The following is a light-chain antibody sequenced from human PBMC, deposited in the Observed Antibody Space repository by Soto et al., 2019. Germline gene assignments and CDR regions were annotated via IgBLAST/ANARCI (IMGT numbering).Light chain of an antibody. CDR2: GAS. CDR3: QHYNNWPPWT. Sequence: EIVMTQSPATLSVSPGERATLSCRASQSVSSNLAWYQQKPGQAPRLLIFGASKRATGIPDRFSGSGSGTEFTLTISSLQSEDFAVYYCQHYNNWPPWTFGQGTKVDIK. J-gene: IGKJ1*01. CDR1: QSVSSN. V-gene: IGKV3D-15*01.